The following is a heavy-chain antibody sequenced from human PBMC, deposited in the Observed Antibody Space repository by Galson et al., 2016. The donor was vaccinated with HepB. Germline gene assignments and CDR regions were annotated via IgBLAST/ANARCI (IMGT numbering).Heavy chain of an antibody. J-gene: IGHJ4*02. CDR1: GYTFMNYG. CDR3: ARDKYQLLEGFDY. V-gene: IGHV1-18*01. CDR2: ISAYNHNT. Sequence: SVKVSCKASGYTFMNYGITWVRQAPGQGLEWMGWISAYNHNTKYSQKFQGRVTLTTETSTSTAYMDVRRLRSDDTAVYYCARDKYQLLEGFDYWGQGSLVTVSS. D-gene: IGHD2-2*01.